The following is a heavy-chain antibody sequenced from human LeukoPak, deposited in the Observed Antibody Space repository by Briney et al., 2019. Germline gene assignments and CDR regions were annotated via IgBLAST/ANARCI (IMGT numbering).Heavy chain of an antibody. CDR1: GGSISSSSYY. D-gene: IGHD6-13*01. Sequence: KASETLSLTCTVSGGSISSSSYYWGWIRQPPGKGLAWIGSVYYSGSTYYNPSLKSRVTIFVDTSKNQFSLKLSSVTAADTAVYYCARHPHSSSWYVDYWGQGTLVTVSS. CDR2: VYYSGST. J-gene: IGHJ4*02. CDR3: ARHPHSSSWYVDY. V-gene: IGHV4-39*01.